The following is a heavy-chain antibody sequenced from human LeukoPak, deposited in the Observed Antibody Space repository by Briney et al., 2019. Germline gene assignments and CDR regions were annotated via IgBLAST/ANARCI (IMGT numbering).Heavy chain of an antibody. V-gene: IGHV4-59*01. CDR1: GGSISSYY. CDR3: ARGGYYGSGNDFRFDP. J-gene: IGHJ5*02. Sequence: SETLSLTCIVSGGSISSYYWSWIRQPPGKGLEWIGYIYYSGSTNYKPSLKSRVTISVDTSKNQFSLKLSSVTAADTAVYYCARGGYYGSGNDFRFDPWGQGTLVTVSS. CDR2: IYYSGST. D-gene: IGHD3-10*01.